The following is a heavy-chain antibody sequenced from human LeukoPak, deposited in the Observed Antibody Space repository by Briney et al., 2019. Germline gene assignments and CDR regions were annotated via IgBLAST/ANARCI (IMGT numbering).Heavy chain of an antibody. CDR1: GGSISSYC. D-gene: IGHD3-3*01. CDR2: IYTSGST. J-gene: IGHJ5*02. V-gene: IGHV4-4*09. Sequence: SETLSLTCTVSGGSISSYCWSWVRQPPGKGLEWIGYIYTSGSTDYNPSLKSRVTVSVDTSKNQLSLELRFLTAADTAVYYCATSYDAKRAPYDLWGQGTLVTVSS. CDR3: ATSYDAKRAPYDL.